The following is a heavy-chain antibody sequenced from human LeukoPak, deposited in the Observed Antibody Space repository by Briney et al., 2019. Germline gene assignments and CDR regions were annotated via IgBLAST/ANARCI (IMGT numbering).Heavy chain of an antibody. CDR3: ARATRAVAGGGDFDY. V-gene: IGHV1-2*02. D-gene: IGHD6-19*01. Sequence: ASVKVSCKASGYTFTGYYMHWVRQAPGQGLEWMGWINPNSGGTNYAQKFQGRVTMTRDTSISTAYMELSRLRSDDTAVYYCARATRAVAGGGDFDYWGQGTLVTVSS. CDR1: GYTFTGYY. CDR2: INPNSGGT. J-gene: IGHJ4*02.